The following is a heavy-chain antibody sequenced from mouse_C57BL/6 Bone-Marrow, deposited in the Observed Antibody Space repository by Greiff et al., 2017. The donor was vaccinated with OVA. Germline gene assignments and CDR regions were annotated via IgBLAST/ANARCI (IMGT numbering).Heavy chain of an antibody. CDR2: IYPGSGNT. V-gene: IGHV1-66*01. CDR3: ARELLRSSFDY. CDR1: GYSFTSYY. D-gene: IGHD1-1*01. J-gene: IGHJ2*01. Sequence: LVESGPELVKPGASVKISCKASGYSFTSYYIHWVKQRPGQGLEWIGWIYPGSGNTKYNEKFKGKATLTADTSSSTAYMQLSSLTSEDSAVYYCARELLRSSFDYWGQGTTLTVSS.